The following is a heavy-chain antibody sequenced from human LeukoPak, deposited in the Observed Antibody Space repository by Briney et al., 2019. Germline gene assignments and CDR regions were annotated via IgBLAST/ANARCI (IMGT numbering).Heavy chain of an antibody. D-gene: IGHD3-9*01. CDR2: IYTSGST. V-gene: IGHV4-61*02. CDR1: GGSISSGSYY. CDR3: ARQSAHYDILTGFDY. J-gene: IGHJ4*02. Sequence: SQTLSLTCTVSGGSISSGSYYWSWIRQPAGKGLEWIGRIYTSGSTNYNPSLKSRVTISVDTSENQFSLKLSSVTAADTAVYYCARQSAHYDILTGFDYWGQGTLVTVSS.